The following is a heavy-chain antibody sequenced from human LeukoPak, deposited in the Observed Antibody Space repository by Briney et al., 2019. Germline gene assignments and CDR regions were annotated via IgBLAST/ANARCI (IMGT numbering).Heavy chain of an antibody. CDR1: GFTFSSYS. J-gene: IGHJ4*02. Sequence: GGSLRLSCAASGFTFSSYSMNWVRQAPGKGLEWVSSISSSSSYIYYADSVKGRFTISRDNAKNSLYLQMNSLRAEDTAVYYCARVRKSYYYDSSGYFYYDYWGQGTLVTVSS. D-gene: IGHD3-22*01. V-gene: IGHV3-21*01. CDR2: ISSSSSYI. CDR3: ARVRKSYYYDSSGYFYYDY.